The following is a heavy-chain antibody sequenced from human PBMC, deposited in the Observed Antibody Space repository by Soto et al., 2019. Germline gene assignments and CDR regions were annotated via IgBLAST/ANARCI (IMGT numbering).Heavy chain of an antibody. CDR3: ARHKGGYYSGVDV. CDR1: GGSFSGYY. CDR2: INHSGST. D-gene: IGHD3-16*01. Sequence: NPSETLSLTCAVYGGSFSGYYWSWIRQPPGKGLEWIGEINHSGSTNYNPSLKSRVTISVDTSKNQFSLKLSSVTAADTAVYYCARHKGGYYSGVDVWGQGTTVTVSS. V-gene: IGHV4-34*01. J-gene: IGHJ6*02.